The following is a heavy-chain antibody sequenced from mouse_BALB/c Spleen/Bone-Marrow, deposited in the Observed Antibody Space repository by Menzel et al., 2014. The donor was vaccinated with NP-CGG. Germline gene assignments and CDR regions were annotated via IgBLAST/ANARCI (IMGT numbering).Heavy chain of an antibody. CDR2: IDPANGNT. CDR3: ARYRYYGSSGWDY. D-gene: IGHD1-1*01. V-gene: IGHV14-3*02. Sequence: VQLQQSGAELVKPGASVKLSCTASGFNITDTYIHWVKQRPEQGLEWIGRIDPANGNTKYDPKFQGKATITADTSSNTAYLHLSSLTSEDTAVYYCARYRYYGSSGWDYWGQGTSVTVSS. J-gene: IGHJ4*01. CDR1: GFNITDTY.